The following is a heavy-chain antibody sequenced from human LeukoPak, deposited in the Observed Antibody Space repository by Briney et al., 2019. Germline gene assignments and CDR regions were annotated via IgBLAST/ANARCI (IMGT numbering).Heavy chain of an antibody. J-gene: IGHJ6*03. CDR3: ASMTVYYYYMDV. D-gene: IGHD2/OR15-2a*01. V-gene: IGHV3-53*01. CDR1: GFTVSSNY. Sequence: PGGSLRLSCAASGFTVSSNYMSWVRQAPGKGLEWVSVIYSGGSTYYADSVKGRFTISRDNAKNSLYLQMNSLRAEDTAVYYCASMTVYYYYMDVWGKGTTVTVSS. CDR2: IYSGGST.